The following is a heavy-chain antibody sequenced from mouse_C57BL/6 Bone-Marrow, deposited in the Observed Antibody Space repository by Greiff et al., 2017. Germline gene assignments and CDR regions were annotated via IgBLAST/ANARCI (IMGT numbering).Heavy chain of an antibody. CDR1: GFTFSSYG. Sequence: EVKLVASGGDLVKPGGSLKLSCAASGFTFSSYGMSWVRQTPDKRLEWVATISSGGSYTYYPDSVKGRFTISRDNAKNTLYLQMSSLKSEDTAMYYCARHETYYSNYGAYWGQGTLVTVSA. D-gene: IGHD2-5*01. CDR2: ISSGGSYT. CDR3: ARHETYYSNYGAY. J-gene: IGHJ3*01. V-gene: IGHV5-6*01.